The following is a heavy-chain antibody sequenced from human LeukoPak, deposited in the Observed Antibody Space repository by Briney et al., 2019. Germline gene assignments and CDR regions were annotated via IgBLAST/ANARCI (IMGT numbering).Heavy chain of an antibody. Sequence: TGGSLRLSCAPSGFTFDDYGMSWVRQAPGKGLEWVSGINWNGGSTGYADSVKGRFTISRDNAKNSLYLQMNSLRAEDTALYYCARVFSSGWYGGFDYWGQGTLVTVSS. J-gene: IGHJ4*02. CDR2: INWNGGST. CDR1: GFTFDDYG. D-gene: IGHD6-19*01. CDR3: ARVFSSGWYGGFDY. V-gene: IGHV3-20*04.